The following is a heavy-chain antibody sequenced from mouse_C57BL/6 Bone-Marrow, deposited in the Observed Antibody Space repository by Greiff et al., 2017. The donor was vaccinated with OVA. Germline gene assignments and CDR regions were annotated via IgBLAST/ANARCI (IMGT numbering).Heavy chain of an antibody. CDR3: YSNYAWYFDV. J-gene: IGHJ1*03. Sequence: EVQGVESGGGLVQPGESLKLSCESNEYEFPSHDMSWVRKTPEKRLELVAAINSDGGSTYYPDNMERRFIISRDNTKKTLYLQMSSLRSEDTALYYYYSNYAWYFDVWGTGTTVTVSS. CDR2: INSDGGST. CDR1: EYEFPSHD. V-gene: IGHV5-2*01. D-gene: IGHD2-5*01.